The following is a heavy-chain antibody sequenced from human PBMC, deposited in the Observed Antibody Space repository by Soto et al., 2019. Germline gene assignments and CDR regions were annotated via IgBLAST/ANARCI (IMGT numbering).Heavy chain of an antibody. CDR3: AIADYGDDDY. V-gene: IGHV1-18*01. CDR1: GYTFPTST. CDR2: IEAYSGNT. J-gene: IGHJ4*02. D-gene: IGHD4-17*01. Sequence: QLQLVQSGAEAKKPGASVKVSCKASGYTFPTSTISWVRQAPGQGLEWMGWIEAYSGNTNYAQKLQGRVTMTTDTSTNTAYMELRSLTTDDTAIYYCAIADYGDDDYWGQGTLVTVSS.